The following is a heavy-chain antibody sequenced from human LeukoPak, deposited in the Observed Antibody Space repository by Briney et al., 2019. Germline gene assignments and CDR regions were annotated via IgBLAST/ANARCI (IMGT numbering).Heavy chain of an antibody. D-gene: IGHD6-13*01. V-gene: IGHV3-30*02. Sequence: GGSLRLSCAASGFTFSSYGMHWVRQAPGKGLEWVAFIRYDGSNKYYADSVKGRFTISRDNSKNTLYLQMNSLRGEDTAVYYCAKDDSSSWSVLDYWGQGTLVTVSS. CDR1: GFTFSSYG. CDR2: IRYDGSNK. CDR3: AKDDSSSWSVLDY. J-gene: IGHJ4*02.